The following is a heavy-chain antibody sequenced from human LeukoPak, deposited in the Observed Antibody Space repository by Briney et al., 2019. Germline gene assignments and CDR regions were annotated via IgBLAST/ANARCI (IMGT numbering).Heavy chain of an antibody. D-gene: IGHD2-2*01. CDR3: ARGYQLLPDAFDI. V-gene: IGHV1-2*02. CDR1: GYTFTGYY. Sequence: ASVKFSCKASGYTFTGYYMHWVRQAPGQGLEWMGWINPNSGGTNYAQKFQGRVTMTRDTSISTAYMELSRLRSDDTAVYYCARGYQLLPDAFDIWGQGTMVTVSS. J-gene: IGHJ3*02. CDR2: INPNSGGT.